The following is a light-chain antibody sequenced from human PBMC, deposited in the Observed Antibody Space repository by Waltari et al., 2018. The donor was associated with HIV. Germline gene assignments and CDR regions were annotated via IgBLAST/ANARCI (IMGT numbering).Light chain of an antibody. Sequence: QSALTQPASVSGSPGQSITISCTGTNSDIGKYNLVSWYQQHPGKVPKVLIFEATTRPSGISHRFSGSKSDNTASLTISGLQAEDEADYYCSSYATGNTYVFGTGTSVTVL. CDR2: EAT. CDR1: NSDIGKYNL. V-gene: IGLV2-23*01. CDR3: SSYATGNTYV. J-gene: IGLJ1*01.